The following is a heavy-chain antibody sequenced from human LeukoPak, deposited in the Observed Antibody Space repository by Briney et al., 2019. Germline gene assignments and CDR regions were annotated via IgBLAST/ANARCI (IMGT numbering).Heavy chain of an antibody. CDR1: GFTFSSYS. V-gene: IGHV3-48*01. Sequence: PGGSLRLSCAASGFTFSSYSMNWVRQAPGKGLEWVSYIISSSSTIYYADSVKGRFTISRDNAKNSLYLQMNSLRAEDTAVYYCARDEAVAGYFDYWGQGTLVTVSS. CDR2: IISSSSTI. D-gene: IGHD6-19*01. CDR3: ARDEAVAGYFDY. J-gene: IGHJ4*02.